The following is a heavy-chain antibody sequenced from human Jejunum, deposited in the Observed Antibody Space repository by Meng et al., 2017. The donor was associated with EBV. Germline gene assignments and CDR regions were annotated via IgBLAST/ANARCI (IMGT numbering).Heavy chain of an antibody. V-gene: IGHV1-2*06. CDR1: GYPFTGYF. Sequence: QVQLVHSGAEVKKSGASVRVSSKASGYPFTGYFIHWVRQAPGQGLEWMGRINPNSGGTSYTQKFQGRVTMTRDTSITTAYMELSRLGSDDTAVYYCARDYSDSSRQGYWGQGTLVTVSS. CDR3: ARDYSDSSRQGY. D-gene: IGHD3-22*01. J-gene: IGHJ4*02. CDR2: INPNSGGT.